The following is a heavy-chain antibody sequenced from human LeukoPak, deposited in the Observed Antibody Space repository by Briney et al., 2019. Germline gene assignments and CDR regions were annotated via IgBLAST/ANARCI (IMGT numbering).Heavy chain of an antibody. Sequence: GGSLRLSCAASGFTFSSYAMSWVRQAPGKGLEWVSAISGSGGSTYYADSVKGRFTISRDNSKNTPYLQMNSLRAEDTAVYYCAKYGLVGYCSGGSCYWIDYWGQGTLVTVSS. CDR3: AKYGLVGYCSGGSCYWIDY. V-gene: IGHV3-23*01. J-gene: IGHJ4*02. CDR1: GFTFSSYA. CDR2: ISGSGGST. D-gene: IGHD2-15*01.